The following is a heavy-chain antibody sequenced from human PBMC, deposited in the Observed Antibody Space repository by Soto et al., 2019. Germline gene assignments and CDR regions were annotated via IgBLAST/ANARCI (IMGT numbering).Heavy chain of an antibody. J-gene: IGHJ5*02. Sequence: QVQLQESGPGLVKPSQTLSLTCTVSGDSISSNNNYWSWIRQPPGEGLEWIGFISYSGTTSYSPYLESRVAISLATSKNQFSLSLSSVTAADTAVYYCARGRGYSYGLDPWGQGTLVTVSS. CDR2: ISYSGTT. V-gene: IGHV4-30-4*01. CDR1: GDSISSNNNY. D-gene: IGHD5-18*01. CDR3: ARGRGYSYGLDP.